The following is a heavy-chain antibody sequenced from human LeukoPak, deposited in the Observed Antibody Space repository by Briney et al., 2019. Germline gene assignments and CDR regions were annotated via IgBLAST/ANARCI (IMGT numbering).Heavy chain of an antibody. CDR1: GYTFTSYS. J-gene: IGHJ4*02. V-gene: IGHV1-18*01. Sequence: VASVKVSCKASGYTFTSYSISWVRQAPGQGLEWMGWISAYNGNTNYAQKFQGRVTMTRDTSTSTVYMELSSLRSEDTAVYYCARGNDNYFDYWGQGTLVTVSS. CDR3: ARGNDNYFDY. CDR2: ISAYNGNT.